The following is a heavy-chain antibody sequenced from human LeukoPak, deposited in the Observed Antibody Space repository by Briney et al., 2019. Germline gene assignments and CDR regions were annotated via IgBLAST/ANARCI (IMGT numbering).Heavy chain of an antibody. J-gene: IGHJ4*02. D-gene: IGHD3-22*01. V-gene: IGHV1-69*05. CDR3: ARVLMNYYDSSGYSPRFDY. CDR1: GGTFSSYA. CDR2: IIPIFSTV. Sequence: ASVKVSCKASGGTFSSYAISWVRQAPGQGLEWMGGIIPIFSTVNYAQKFQGRVTITTDESTSTAYMELSSLRSEDTAVYYCARVLMNYYDSSGYSPRFDYWGQGTLVTVSS.